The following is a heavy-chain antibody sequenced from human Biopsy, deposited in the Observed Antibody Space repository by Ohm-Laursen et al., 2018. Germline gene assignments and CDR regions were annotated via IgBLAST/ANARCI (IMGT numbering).Heavy chain of an antibody. CDR2: IYNDVST. D-gene: IGHD5-24*01. CDR3: ARGGFGLDGYNSP. Sequence: QPPGKGLEWIGNIYNDVSTKYNPSLRSRVTISADKSTNQFSLRLTSATAADTAVYYCARGGFGLDGYNSPWGRGTLVIVSS. J-gene: IGHJ5*02. V-gene: IGHV4-59*01.